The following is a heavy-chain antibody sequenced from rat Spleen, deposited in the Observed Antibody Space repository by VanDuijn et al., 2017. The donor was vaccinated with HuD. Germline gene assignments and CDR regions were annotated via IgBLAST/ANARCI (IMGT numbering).Heavy chain of an antibody. CDR2: IWKTGGT. V-gene: IGHV2-41*01. J-gene: IGHJ4*01. CDR3: ARDMSSLYVMDA. D-gene: IGHD1-2*01. Sequence: QVQLKESGPGLVQPSQTLSLTCTVAGFSLTSYNVPWVRQPPGKGLEWMGVIWKTGGTRYNSALKSRWSISKDTSKSQVFLKMNSLQTEDTATYYCARDMSSLYVMDAWGQGASVTVSS. CDR1: GFSLTSYN.